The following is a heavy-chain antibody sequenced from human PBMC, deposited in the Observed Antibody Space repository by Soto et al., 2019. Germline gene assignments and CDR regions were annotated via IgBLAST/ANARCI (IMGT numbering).Heavy chain of an antibody. Sequence: GASVKVSCKASGYTFTSYGISWVRQAPGQGLEWMGWISAYNGNTNYAQKLQGRVTMTTDTSASTAYMELRSLRSDDTAVYYCARDRWFHDSSGYYYLNYYYYYGMDVWGQGTTVTVSS. CDR2: ISAYNGNT. D-gene: IGHD3-22*01. J-gene: IGHJ6*02. CDR1: GYTFTSYG. CDR3: ARDRWFHDSSGYYYLNYYYYYGMDV. V-gene: IGHV1-18*01.